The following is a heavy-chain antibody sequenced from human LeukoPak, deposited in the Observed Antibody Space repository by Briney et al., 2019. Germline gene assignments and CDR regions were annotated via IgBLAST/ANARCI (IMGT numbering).Heavy chain of an antibody. D-gene: IGHD6-19*01. J-gene: IGHJ4*02. CDR3: ARDFLARYSSGWPGPY. CDR1: GFTFSDYY. V-gene: IGHV3-11*01. CDR2: ISSSGSTI. Sequence: PGGSLRLSCAASGFTFSDYYMSWIRQAPGKGLERVSYISSSGSTIYYADSVKGRFTISRDNAKNSLYLQMNSLRAEDTAVYYCARDFLARYSSGWPGPYWGQGTLVTVSS.